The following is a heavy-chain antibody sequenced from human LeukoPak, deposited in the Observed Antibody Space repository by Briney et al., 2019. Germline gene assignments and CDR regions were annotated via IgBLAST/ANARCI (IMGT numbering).Heavy chain of an antibody. D-gene: IGHD1-26*01. CDR2: ISWNSVEK. CDR1: GFTFGDYG. J-gene: IGHJ4*02. CDR3: AKAVPATNYFDL. V-gene: IGHV3-9*01. Sequence: QPGRSLRLSCAASGFTFGDYGMHWVRQVPGKGLEWVSDISWNSVEKRYAGPVRGRFTISRDNAKNSLYLQMSRLTPDDTALYYCAKAVPATNYFDLWGQGTLDTVSS.